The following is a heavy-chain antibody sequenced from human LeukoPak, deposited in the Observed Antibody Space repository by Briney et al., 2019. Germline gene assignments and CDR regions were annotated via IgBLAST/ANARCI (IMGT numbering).Heavy chain of an antibody. CDR1: GFSVSTNY. V-gene: IGHV3-53*01. J-gene: IGHJ2*01. CDR2: LYSGSST. Sequence: GGSLRLSCEGSGFSVSTNYMNWVPQAPGKGLEWVSILYSGSSTYYTRSVKGRFTVSRDDSKNTLFLHMNSLGVEDTAVYYCARVGDHYHWYLDVWGRGTLVTVSS. D-gene: IGHD3-10*01. CDR3: ARVGDHYHWYLDV.